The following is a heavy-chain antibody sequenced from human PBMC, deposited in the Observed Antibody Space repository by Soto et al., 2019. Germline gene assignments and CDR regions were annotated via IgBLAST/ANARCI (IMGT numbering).Heavy chain of an antibody. CDR3: AKDSRPGTVSFGYYYGMDV. Sequence: PGGSLRLSCAASGFTFSSYAMSWVRQAPGKGLEWVSAISGSGGSTYYADSVKGRFTISRDNSKNTLYLQMNSLRAEDTAVYYCAKDSRPGTVSFGYYYGMDVWGQGTTVTVSS. D-gene: IGHD1-1*01. CDR2: ISGSGGST. V-gene: IGHV3-23*01. CDR1: GFTFSSYA. J-gene: IGHJ6*02.